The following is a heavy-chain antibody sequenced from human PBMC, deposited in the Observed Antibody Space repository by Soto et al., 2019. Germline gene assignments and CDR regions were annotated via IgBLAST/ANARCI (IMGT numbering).Heavy chain of an antibody. D-gene: IGHD2-8*02. CDR3: ARDKITGLFDY. CDR2: IYYSGST. Sequence: SETLSLTCTVSGGSISSYYWSWIRQPPGKGLEWIGYIYYSGSTNYNPSLKSRVTISVDTSKNQFSLKLSSVTAADTAVYYCARDKITGLFDYWGQGTLVSVS. V-gene: IGHV4-59*12. CDR1: GGSISSYY. J-gene: IGHJ4*02.